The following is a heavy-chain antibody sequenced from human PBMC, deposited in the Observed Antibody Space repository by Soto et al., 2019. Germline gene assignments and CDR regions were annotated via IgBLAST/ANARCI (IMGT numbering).Heavy chain of an antibody. V-gene: IGHV4-30-4*01. J-gene: IGHJ6*02. CDR3: ARGKYYGSGSYTYYYYGMDV. CDR2: IYYSGST. D-gene: IGHD3-10*01. Sequence: SETLSLTCTVSGGSISSGDYYWSWIRQPPGKGLEWIGYIYYSGSTYYNPSLKSRVTISVDTSKNQFSLKLSSVTAADTAVYYCARGKYYGSGSYTYYYYGMDVWGQGTTVTVSS. CDR1: GGSISSGDYY.